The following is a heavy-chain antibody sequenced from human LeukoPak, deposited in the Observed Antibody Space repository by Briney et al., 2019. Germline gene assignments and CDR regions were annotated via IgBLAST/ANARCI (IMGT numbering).Heavy chain of an antibody. CDR3: SRGLDSRKLGY. CDR1: GASFSSGYQY. V-gene: IGHV4-31*03. CDR2: IHPSGTL. Sequence: SQTLSLTCTVSGASFSSGYQYWNWIRQRPGEGLEGIGSIHPSGTLYNNPSLESRVTISIDTSKNQFSLNLNSVTAADTAVYFCSRGLDSRKLGYWGQGTLVTVSS. J-gene: IGHJ4*02. D-gene: IGHD3-22*01.